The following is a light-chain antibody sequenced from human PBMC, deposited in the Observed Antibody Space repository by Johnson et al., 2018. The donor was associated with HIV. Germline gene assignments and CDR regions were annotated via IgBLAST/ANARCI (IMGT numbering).Light chain of an antibody. J-gene: IGLJ1*01. CDR2: ENN. CDR3: ETWDSGLTTNYV. CDR1: SSNIGNNY. V-gene: IGLV1-51*02. Sequence: QSVLTQPPSVSAAPGQKVTISCSGSSSNIGNNYVSWYRQLPGTAPKLPIYENNKRPSGLPDRFSGSKSGTSAPLDITGLQTGDAADYYCETWDSGLTTNYVFGTGTKVTVL.